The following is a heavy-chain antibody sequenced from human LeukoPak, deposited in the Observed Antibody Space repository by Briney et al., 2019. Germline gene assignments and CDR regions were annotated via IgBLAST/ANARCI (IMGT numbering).Heavy chain of an antibody. CDR1: GFTFSNFW. CDR3: VRDRALDY. J-gene: IGHJ4*02. V-gene: IGHV3-74*01. Sequence: GGSLRLSCAASGFTFSNFWMHWVRQAPGKGLVWVALIYGDGSFTRYADSVKGRFTISRDNAKNSLYLHMNSLRVEDTAVYYCVRDRALDYWGQGTLVTVSS. D-gene: IGHD3-16*02. CDR2: IYGDGSFT.